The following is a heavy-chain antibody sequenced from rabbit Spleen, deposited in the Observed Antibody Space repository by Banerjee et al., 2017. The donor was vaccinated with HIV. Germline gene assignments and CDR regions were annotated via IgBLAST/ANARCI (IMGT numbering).Heavy chain of an antibody. Sequence: QSLEESGGDLVKPGASLTLTCTASGFSFSSRYYMCWVRQAPGKGLEWIGCIGFGSTGNTYYASWAKGRFTISKTSSTTVTLQMTSLTAADTATYFCARDGAGGSYFALWGQGTLVTVS. V-gene: IGHV1S40*01. D-gene: IGHD8-1*01. CDR2: IGFGSTGNT. J-gene: IGHJ3*01. CDR1: GFSFSSRYY. CDR3: ARDGAGGSYFAL.